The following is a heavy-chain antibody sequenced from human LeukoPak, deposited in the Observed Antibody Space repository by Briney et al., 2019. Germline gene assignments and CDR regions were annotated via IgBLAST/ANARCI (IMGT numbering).Heavy chain of an antibody. J-gene: IGHJ4*02. D-gene: IGHD3-22*01. V-gene: IGHV4-34*01. CDR2: INHSGST. CDR3: ARHGTHGGSGYYYSDY. CDR1: GGSFSGYY. Sequence: SETLSLTCAVYGGSFSGYYWSWIRQPPGKGLEWIGEINHSGSTNYNPSLKSRVTISVDTSKNQFSLKLSSVTAADTAVYYCARHGTHGGSGYYYSDYWGQGTPVTVSS.